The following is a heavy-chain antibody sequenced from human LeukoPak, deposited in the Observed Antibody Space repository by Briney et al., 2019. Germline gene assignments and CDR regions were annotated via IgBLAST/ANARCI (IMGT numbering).Heavy chain of an antibody. CDR2: IKIKTDDGTT. J-gene: IGHJ4*02. V-gene: IGHV3-15*01. D-gene: IGHD3-10*01. Sequence: PAGSLRLSCAASGFTFNNAWMSWVRQAPGKGLEWVGRIKIKTDDGTTDYAAPVRGRFTISRDDSKNTLYLQMNSLKTEDTAVYYCTTDNRTLLYYYGSGSSYYFDYWGQGTLVTVSS. CDR3: TTDNRTLLYYYGSGSSYYFDY. CDR1: GFTFNNAW.